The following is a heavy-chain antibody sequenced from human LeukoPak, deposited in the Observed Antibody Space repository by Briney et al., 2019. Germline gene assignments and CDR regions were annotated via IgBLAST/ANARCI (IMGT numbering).Heavy chain of an antibody. J-gene: IGHJ4*02. Sequence: SETLSLTCAVYGGSFSGYYWSWIRQPPGKGLEWIGEINHSGSTNYNPSLKSRVTISVDTSKNQFSLKLSSVTAADTAVYYCARSVEPAVVVTAIGGYFDYWGQGTLVTVSS. CDR1: GGSFSGYY. CDR3: ARSVEPAVVVTAIGGYFDY. V-gene: IGHV4-34*01. CDR2: INHSGST. D-gene: IGHD2-21*02.